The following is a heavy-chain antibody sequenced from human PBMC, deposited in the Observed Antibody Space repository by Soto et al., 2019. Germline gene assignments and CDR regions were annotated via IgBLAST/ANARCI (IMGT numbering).Heavy chain of an antibody. CDR1: GFTFSSYA. CDR2: ISGSGGST. D-gene: IGHD3-22*01. CDR3: AKDTWALTTYYDSSGYYCFFDY. V-gene: IGHV3-23*01. J-gene: IGHJ4*02. Sequence: PGGSLRLSCAASGFTFSSYAMSWVRQAPGKGLEWVSAISGSGGSTYYADSVKGRFTISRDNSKNTLYLQMNSLRAEDTAVYCCAKDTWALTTYYDSSGYYCFFDYWGQGTLVTVSS.